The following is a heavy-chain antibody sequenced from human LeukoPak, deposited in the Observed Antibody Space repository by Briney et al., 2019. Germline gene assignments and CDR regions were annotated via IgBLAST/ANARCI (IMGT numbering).Heavy chain of an antibody. CDR3: ARDDYNWNVDAFHI. D-gene: IGHD1-20*01. CDR2: ISWNSGSI. Sequence: GGSLRLSCAASGFTFDDYAVHWVRQAPGKGLEWVSGISWNSGSIGCADSVKGRFTISRDNAKNSLYLQMNSLRAEDTAVYYCARDDYNWNVDAFHIWGQGTMVTVSS. V-gene: IGHV3-9*01. CDR1: GFTFDDYA. J-gene: IGHJ3*02.